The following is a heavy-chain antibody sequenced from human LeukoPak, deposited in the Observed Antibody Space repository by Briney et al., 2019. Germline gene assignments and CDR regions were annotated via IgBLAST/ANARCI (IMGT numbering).Heavy chain of an antibody. CDR2: ISGSGGNT. Sequence: GGSLRLSCAASGFTFSSSAMSWVRQAPGKGLEWVSAISGSGGNTYYADSVKGRFTISRDNSKNTLYLQMNSLRAEDTAVYYCARDGVAAAGNYYYYYMDVWGKGTTVTVSS. J-gene: IGHJ6*03. D-gene: IGHD6-13*01. V-gene: IGHV3-23*01. CDR1: GFTFSSSA. CDR3: ARDGVAAAGNYYYYYMDV.